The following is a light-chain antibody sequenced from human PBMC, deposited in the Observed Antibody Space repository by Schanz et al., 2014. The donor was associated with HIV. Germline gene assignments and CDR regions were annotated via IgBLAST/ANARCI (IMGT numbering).Light chain of an antibody. CDR2: GAS. CDR3: QQYGSSPAT. J-gene: IGKJ1*01. CDR1: QTVSSSS. V-gene: IGKV3-20*01. Sequence: EIVLTQSPGSLSLSPGERATLSCRASQTVSSSSLAWYQQKPGQSPRLLIYGASTRATGIPDRFSGSGSGTDFSLTISRLEPEDFAVYYCQQYGSSPATFGQGTKVES.